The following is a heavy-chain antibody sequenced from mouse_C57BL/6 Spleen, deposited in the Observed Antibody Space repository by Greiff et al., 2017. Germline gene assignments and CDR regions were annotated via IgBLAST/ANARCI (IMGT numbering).Heavy chain of an antibody. CDR2: IYPGGGYT. V-gene: IGHV1-63*01. CDR3: ARSGNYSSYFFAY. Sequence: VQLQQSGAELVRPGTSVKMSCKASGYTFTNYWIGWAKQRPGHGLEWIGDIYPGGGYTNYNEKFKGKATLTADKSSSTAYMQFISLTSEDSTIYYCARSGNYSSYFFAYWGQGTLVTVSA. CDR1: GYTFTNYW. J-gene: IGHJ3*01. D-gene: IGHD2-5*01.